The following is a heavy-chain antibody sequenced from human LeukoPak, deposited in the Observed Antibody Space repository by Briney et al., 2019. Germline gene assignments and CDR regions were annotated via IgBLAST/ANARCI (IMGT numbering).Heavy chain of an antibody. D-gene: IGHD4-23*01. V-gene: IGHV4-59*01. CDR3: ARADFGGNPYFDY. CDR2: IYYSGST. CDR1: GGSISSYY. J-gene: IGHJ4*02. Sequence: SETLSLTCTVSGGSISSYYWSWIRQPPGKGLGWIGYIYYSGSTNYNPSLKSRVTISVDTSKNQFSLKLSSVTAADTAVYYCARADFGGNPYFDYWGQGTLVTVSS.